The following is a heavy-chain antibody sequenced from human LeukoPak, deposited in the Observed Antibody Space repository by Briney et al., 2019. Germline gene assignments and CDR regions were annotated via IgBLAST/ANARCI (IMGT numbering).Heavy chain of an antibody. CDR3: ARDLASGSPDAFDI. V-gene: IGHV3-48*02. D-gene: IGHD3-22*01. Sequence: GGSLRLSCAASGFTFSSYEMNWVRQAPGKGLEWVSYISSSSSTIYYADSVKGRFTISRDNAKNSLYLQMNSLRDEDTAVYYCARDLASGSPDAFDIWGQGTMVTVSS. J-gene: IGHJ3*02. CDR2: ISSSSSTI. CDR1: GFTFSSYE.